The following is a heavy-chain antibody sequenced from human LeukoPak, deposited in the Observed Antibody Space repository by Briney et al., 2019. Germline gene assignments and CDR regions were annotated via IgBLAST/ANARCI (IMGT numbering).Heavy chain of an antibody. J-gene: IGHJ4*02. D-gene: IGHD6-19*01. CDR1: GFTFSTYA. CDR3: VKGRWGSGWYDYDH. V-gene: IGHV3-23*01. CDR2: FSGTGAST. Sequence: TGGSLRLSCAGSGFTFSTYAISWVRQAPGRGLEWVAVFSGTGASTHYADSVKGRFTVSRDNSKNTLYLQMNSLRMNDTALYYCVKGRWGSGWYDYDHWGQGTRVTVSS.